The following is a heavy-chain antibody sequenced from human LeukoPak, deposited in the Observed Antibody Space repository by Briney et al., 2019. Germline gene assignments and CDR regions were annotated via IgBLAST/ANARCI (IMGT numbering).Heavy chain of an antibody. CDR2: IDYSGIT. Sequence: TASETLSLTCTVSGGSISSHYWSWIRQPPGKGLDWIGYIDYSGITNYNPSLKSRVTISVDTSKNQFSLKLSSVTPADTAVYYCARVNVVVPDARHPTGGGSSFPYYGMGVWGQGTTVTVSS. J-gene: IGHJ6*02. V-gene: IGHV4-59*11. CDR3: ARVNVVVPDARHPTGGGSSFPYYGMGV. CDR1: GGSISSHY. D-gene: IGHD2-2*01.